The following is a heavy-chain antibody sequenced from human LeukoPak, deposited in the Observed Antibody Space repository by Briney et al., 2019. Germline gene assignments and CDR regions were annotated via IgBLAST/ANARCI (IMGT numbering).Heavy chain of an antibody. CDR3: AKVGIAVADLRGAFDI. CDR2: IGGSGGNI. D-gene: IGHD6-19*01. Sequence: PGGSLRLSCAASGFTFNTYAMTWVRQTPEKGLEGVSGIGGSGGNINYADFVKGRFTISRDNSKDTLYLQMNSLRAEDTALYYCAKVGIAVADLRGAFDIWGQGTMVTVSS. J-gene: IGHJ3*02. V-gene: IGHV3-23*01. CDR1: GFTFNTYA.